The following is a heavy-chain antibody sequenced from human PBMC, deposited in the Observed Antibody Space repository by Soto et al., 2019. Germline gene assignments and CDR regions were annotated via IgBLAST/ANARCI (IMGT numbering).Heavy chain of an antibody. CDR1: GGTFSSYA. CDR3: GWVLRFLEWPLDV. J-gene: IGHJ6*02. D-gene: IGHD3-3*01. Sequence: VASVKVSGKASGGTFSSYAISWVRQAPGQGLEWMGGIIPIFGTANYAQKFQGRVTITADESTSTAYMELSSLRSEDTAVYYCGWVLRFLEWPLDVWGQGTTVTVSS. V-gene: IGHV1-69*13. CDR2: IIPIFGTA.